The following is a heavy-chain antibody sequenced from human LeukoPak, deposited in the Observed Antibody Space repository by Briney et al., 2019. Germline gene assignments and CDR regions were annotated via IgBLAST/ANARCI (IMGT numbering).Heavy chain of an antibody. CDR3: ARDGYYYDSSGSGTTFDY. D-gene: IGHD3-22*01. V-gene: IGHV4-61*02. CDR2: IYTSGST. Sequence: KPSETLSLTCTVSGGSISSSSYYWGWIRQPAGKGLEWIGRIYTSGSTNYNPSLKSRVTMSVDTSKNQFSLKLSSVTAADTAVYYCARDGYYYDSSGSGTTFDYWGQGTLVTVSS. CDR1: GGSISSSSYY. J-gene: IGHJ4*02.